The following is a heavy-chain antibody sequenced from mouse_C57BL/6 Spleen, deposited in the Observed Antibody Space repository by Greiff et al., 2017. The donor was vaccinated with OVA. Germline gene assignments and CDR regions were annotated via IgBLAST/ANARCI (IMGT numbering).Heavy chain of an antibody. J-gene: IGHJ4*01. V-gene: IGHV5-9-1*02. Sequence: EVHLVESGEGLVKPGGSLKLSCAASGFTFSSYAMSWVRQTPEKRLEWVAYISSGGDYIYYADTVKGRFTISRDNARNTLYLQMSSLKSEDTAMYYCTRDSNWDFYYYAMDYWGQGTSVTVSS. CDR3: TRDSNWDFYYYAMDY. CDR1: GFTFSSYA. D-gene: IGHD4-1*01. CDR2: ISSGGDYI.